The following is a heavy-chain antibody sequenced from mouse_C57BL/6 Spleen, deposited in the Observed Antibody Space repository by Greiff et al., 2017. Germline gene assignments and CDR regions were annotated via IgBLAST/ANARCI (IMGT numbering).Heavy chain of an antibody. Sequence: EVQLQQSGPVLVKPGASVKMSCKASGYTFTDYYMNWVKQSHGKSLEWIGVINPYNGGTSYNQKFKGKATLTVDKSSSTAYMELNSLTSEDSAVYYCARFITTVVEAMDYWGQGTSVTVSS. CDR2: INPYNGGT. J-gene: IGHJ4*01. CDR3: ARFITTVVEAMDY. D-gene: IGHD1-1*01. V-gene: IGHV1-19*01. CDR1: GYTFTDYY.